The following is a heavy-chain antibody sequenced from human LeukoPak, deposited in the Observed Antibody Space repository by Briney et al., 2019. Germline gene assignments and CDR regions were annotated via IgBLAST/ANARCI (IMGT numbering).Heavy chain of an antibody. Sequence: GGSLRLSCVVSGLTVSNNYMSWVRQAPGKGLGWVSVIYSGGSTYYADSVKGRFTISRDNSKNTLYLQMNSLRAEDTAVYYCARDPTWEHWGQGTLVTVSS. CDR2: IYSGGST. D-gene: IGHD1-1*01. J-gene: IGHJ4*02. CDR3: ARDPTWEH. CDR1: GLTVSNNY. V-gene: IGHV3-53*05.